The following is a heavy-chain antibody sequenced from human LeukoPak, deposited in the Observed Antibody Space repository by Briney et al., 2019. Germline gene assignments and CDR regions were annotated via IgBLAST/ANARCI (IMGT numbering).Heavy chain of an antibody. V-gene: IGHV1-69*13. D-gene: IGHD5-24*01. CDR3: ARVDGDGYNGYWFDP. CDR2: IIPIFGTA. Sequence: GASVKVSCKASGGTFSSYAISWVRQAPRQGLEWMGGIIPIFGTANYAQKFQGRVTITADESTSTAYMELSSLRSEDTAVYYCARVDGDGYNGYWFDPWGQGTLVTVSS. CDR1: GGTFSSYA. J-gene: IGHJ5*02.